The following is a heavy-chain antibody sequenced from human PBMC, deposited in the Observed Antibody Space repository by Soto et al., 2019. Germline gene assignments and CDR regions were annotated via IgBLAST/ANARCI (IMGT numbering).Heavy chain of an antibody. Sequence: SLRLSCAASGFTFSSYWMSWVRQAPGKGLEWVANIKQDGSEKYYVDSVKGRFTISRDNAKNSLYLQMNSLRAEDTAVYYCARAMITFGGVIVPWGQGTLVTVSS. D-gene: IGHD3-16*02. J-gene: IGHJ4*02. V-gene: IGHV3-7*01. CDR1: GFTFSSYW. CDR2: IKQDGSEK. CDR3: ARAMITFGGVIVP.